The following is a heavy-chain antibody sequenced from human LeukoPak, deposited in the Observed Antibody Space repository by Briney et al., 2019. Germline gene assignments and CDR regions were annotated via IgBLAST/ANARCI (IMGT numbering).Heavy chain of an antibody. CDR2: ISSSSSYI. J-gene: IGHJ4*02. CDR3: ARKTYGSGSYNDY. D-gene: IGHD3-10*01. Sequence: GGSLRLSCAASGFTFSSYNMNWVRQAPGKGLEWVSSISSSSSYIYYADSVKGRFTISRDNAKNSLYPQMNSLRAEDTAVYYCARKTYGSGSYNDYWGQGTLVTVSS. CDR1: GFTFSSYN. V-gene: IGHV3-21*01.